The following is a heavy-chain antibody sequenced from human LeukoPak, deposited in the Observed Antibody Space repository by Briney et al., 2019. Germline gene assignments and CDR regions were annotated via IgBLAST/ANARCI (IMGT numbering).Heavy chain of an antibody. D-gene: IGHD7-27*01. V-gene: IGHV4-59*12. CDR1: GGSISSYY. J-gene: IGHJ2*01. CDR2: ISYTGST. Sequence: KPSETLSLTCTVSGGSISSYYWSWIRQPPGKGLEWVGYISYTGSTNYNPSLKSRVTVSIDTSKNQFSLKMNSVAAADTAVYYCTRDPGDTWYFDLWGRGTLVTVSS. CDR3: TRDPGDTWYFDL.